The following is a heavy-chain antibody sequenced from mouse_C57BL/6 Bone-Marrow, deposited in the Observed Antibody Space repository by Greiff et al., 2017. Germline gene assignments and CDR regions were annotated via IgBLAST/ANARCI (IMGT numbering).Heavy chain of an antibody. V-gene: IGHV1-81*01. CDR1: GYTFTSYG. Sequence: VKLVESGAELARPGASVKLSCKASGYTFTSYGISWVKQRTGQGLEWIGEIYPRSGNTYYNEKFKGKATLTADKSSSTAYMELRSLTSEDSAVYFCARSLYWGQGTTLTVSS. CDR2: IYPRSGNT. CDR3: ARSLY. J-gene: IGHJ2*01.